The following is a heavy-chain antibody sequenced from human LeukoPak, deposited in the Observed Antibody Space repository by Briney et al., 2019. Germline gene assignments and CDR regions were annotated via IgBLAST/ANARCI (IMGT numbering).Heavy chain of an antibody. D-gene: IGHD5-24*01. J-gene: IGHJ4*02. CDR3: ARIRDGYNYVDY. Sequence: ASVKVSCKASGYTFTGYYMHWVRQAPGQGLEWMGWINPNSGGTNYAQKFQGRVTMTRDTSISTAYMELSRLRSDDTAVYYCARIRDGYNYVDYWGQGTLVAVSS. CDR2: INPNSGGT. CDR1: GYTFTGYY. V-gene: IGHV1-2*02.